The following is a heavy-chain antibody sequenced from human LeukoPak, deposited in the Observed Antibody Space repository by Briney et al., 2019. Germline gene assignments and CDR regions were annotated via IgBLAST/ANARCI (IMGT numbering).Heavy chain of an antibody. J-gene: IGHJ4*02. Sequence: ASVKVSCKASGYTFTGYYIHWVRQAPGQGLEWMGWINPNSGGTNYAQKFQGRVTMTRDTSISTAYMELSRLRSDDTAVYYCARDSSHYGSGSYYNTFYFDYWGRGTLVTVSS. CDR2: INPNSGGT. CDR3: ARDSSHYGSGSYYNTFYFDY. D-gene: IGHD3-10*01. CDR1: GYTFTGYY. V-gene: IGHV1-2*02.